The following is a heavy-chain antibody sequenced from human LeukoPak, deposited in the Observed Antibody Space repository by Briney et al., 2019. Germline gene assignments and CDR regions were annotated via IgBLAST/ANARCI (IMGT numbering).Heavy chain of an antibody. Sequence: SETLSLTCTVSGGSISSSSYYWSWIRQHPGKGLEWIGYIYYSGSTYYNPSLKSRVTISVDTSKNQFSLKLSSVTAADTAVYYCARDRGEDYYYGSGNQDDAFDIWGQGTMVTVSS. V-gene: IGHV4-31*03. J-gene: IGHJ3*02. CDR2: IYYSGST. CDR1: GGSISSSSYY. CDR3: ARDRGEDYYYGSGNQDDAFDI. D-gene: IGHD3-10*01.